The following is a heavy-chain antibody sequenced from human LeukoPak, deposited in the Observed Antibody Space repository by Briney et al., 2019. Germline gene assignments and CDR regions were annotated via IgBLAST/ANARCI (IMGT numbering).Heavy chain of an antibody. J-gene: IGHJ6*03. CDR3: AREVRSILTGYRYYYMDV. V-gene: IGHV1-8*03. CDR1: GYTFTGYY. CDR2: MNPNSGNT. D-gene: IGHD3-9*01. Sequence: GASVKVSCKASGYTFTGYYMHWVRQAPGQGLEWMGWMNPNSGNTGYAQKFQGRVTITRNTSISTAYMELSSLRSEDTAVYYCAREVRSILTGYRYYYMDVWGKGTTVTVSS.